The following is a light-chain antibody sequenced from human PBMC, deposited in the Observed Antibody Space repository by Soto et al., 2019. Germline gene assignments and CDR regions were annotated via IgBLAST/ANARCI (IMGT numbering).Light chain of an antibody. CDR3: ISYTGSSTSYV. Sequence: QSALTQPASVSGSPGQSITISCSGTSSDVGSYDHVAWYQQFPGETPKLMIYEVSNRPSGVSSRFSGSKSGNTASLTISGLQAEDEADYYCISYTGSSTSYVFGSGTKVT. V-gene: IGLV2-14*01. CDR1: SSDVGSYDH. CDR2: EVS. J-gene: IGLJ1*01.